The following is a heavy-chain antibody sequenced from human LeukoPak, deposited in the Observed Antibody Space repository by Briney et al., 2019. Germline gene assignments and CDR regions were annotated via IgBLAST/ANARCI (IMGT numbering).Heavy chain of an antibody. J-gene: IGHJ5*02. CDR2: ISYDGSNK. CDR1: GFTFSSYA. D-gene: IGHD2-2*01. V-gene: IGHV3-30*04. CDR3: ARDDCSSISCYHNWFDP. Sequence: GRSLRLSCAASGFTFSSYAMHWVRQAPGKGLEWVAVISYDGSNKYYADSVKGRFTISRDNAKNSLYLQMNSLRAEDTAVYYCARDDCSSISCYHNWFDPWGQGTLVTVSS.